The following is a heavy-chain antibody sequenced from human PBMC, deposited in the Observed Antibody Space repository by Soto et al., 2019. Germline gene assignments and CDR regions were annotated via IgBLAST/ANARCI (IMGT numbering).Heavy chain of an antibody. J-gene: IGHJ4*02. V-gene: IGHV3-30-3*01. CDR2: ISYDGSNK. CDR3: AGDRSRRIGLAGTFPDY. CDR1: GFTFSSYA. Sequence: QVQLVESGGGVVQPGRSLRLSCAASGFTFSSYAMHWVRQAPGKGLEWVAVISYDGSNKYYADSVKGRFTISRDNSKNTLPLQMDSLRAGETAVYYCAGDRSRRIGLAGTFPDYWGQGALVGV. D-gene: IGHD6-19*01.